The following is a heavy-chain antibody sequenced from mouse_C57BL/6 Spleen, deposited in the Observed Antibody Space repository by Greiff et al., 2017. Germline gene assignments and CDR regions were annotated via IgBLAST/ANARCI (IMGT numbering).Heavy chain of an antibody. J-gene: IGHJ4*01. CDR2: INPSNGGT. V-gene: IGHV1-53*01. Sequence: QVQLKQPGTELVKPGASVKLSCKASGYTFTSYWMHWVKQRPGQGLEWIGNINPSNGGTNYNEKFKSKATLTVDKSSSTAYMQLSSLTSEDSAVYYWASVYYYSSSPYYAMDDWGQGTSVTVSS. D-gene: IGHD1-1*01. CDR3: ASVYYYSSSPYYAMDD. CDR1: GYTFTSYW.